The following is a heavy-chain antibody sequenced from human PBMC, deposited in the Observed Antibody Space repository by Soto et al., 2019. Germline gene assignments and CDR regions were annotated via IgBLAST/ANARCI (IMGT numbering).Heavy chain of an antibody. J-gene: IGHJ4*02. CDR2: IYYNGNT. CDR1: GGSITNHY. D-gene: IGHD7-27*01. V-gene: IGHV4-59*11. Sequence: QVQLQESGPGLVKPSETLSLTCTVSGGSITNHYWSWIRQPPGKGLEWIGYIYYNGNTNYNPSLKSRVTFSVDTSSNQTSLKLTTVTTADTAVFYFTRANWYSEYWGQGTLFTVSS. CDR3: TRANWYSEY.